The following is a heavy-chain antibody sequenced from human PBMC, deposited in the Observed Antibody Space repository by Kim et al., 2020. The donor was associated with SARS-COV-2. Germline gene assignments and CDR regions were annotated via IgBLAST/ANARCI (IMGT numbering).Heavy chain of an antibody. Sequence: SETLSLTCTVSDGSVNSAHYYWSWIRQPPGKELEWIGYIFYSGITNYNPSLKSRLTISIDTSKNQFSLSLISVTAADTALYYCARAYRGSNYFDYWGQGTLLTVSS. CDR2: IFYSGIT. CDR1: DGSVNSAHYY. V-gene: IGHV4-61*01. D-gene: IGHD2-2*02. J-gene: IGHJ4*02. CDR3: ARAYRGSNYFDY.